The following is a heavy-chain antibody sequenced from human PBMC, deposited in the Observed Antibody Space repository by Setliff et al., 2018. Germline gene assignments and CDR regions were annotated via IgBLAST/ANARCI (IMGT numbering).Heavy chain of an antibody. CDR2: IYTDGTT. D-gene: IGHD2-2*01. J-gene: IGHJ4*02. Sequence: PSETLSLTCTVSGASLRSGSNYWGWFRQPAGKGLEWIGRIYTDGTTNYNPSLKSRVSISADTSKNQFSLKLTSVTAADTAVYYCARTHCTTTSCFYFHYWGQGTVVTVSS. CDR3: ARTHCTTTSCFYFHY. CDR1: GASLRSGSNY. V-gene: IGHV4-61*02.